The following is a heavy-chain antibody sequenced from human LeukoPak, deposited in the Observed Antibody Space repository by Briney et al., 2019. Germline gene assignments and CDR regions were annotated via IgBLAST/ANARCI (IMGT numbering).Heavy chain of an antibody. Sequence: SVKVSCKASGGTFSSYAISWVRQAPGQGLEWMGGIIPIFGTANYARKFQGRVTITADESTSTAYMELSSLRSEDTAVYYCARVNDCSGGSCYPDFDYWGQGTLVTVSS. J-gene: IGHJ4*02. CDR2: IIPIFGTA. D-gene: IGHD2-15*01. CDR1: GGTFSSYA. V-gene: IGHV1-69*01. CDR3: ARVNDCSGGSCYPDFDY.